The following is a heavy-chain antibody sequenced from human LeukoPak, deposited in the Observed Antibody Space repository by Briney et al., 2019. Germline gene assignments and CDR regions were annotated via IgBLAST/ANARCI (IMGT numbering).Heavy chain of an antibody. CDR2: ISYDGSNK. Sequence: PGGSLRLSCAASGFTFSSYAMHWVRQAPGKGLEWVAVISYDGSNKYYADSVKGRFTISRDNSKNTLYLQMNSLRAEDTAVHYCARDSGITMVRGIDYWGQGTLVTVSS. CDR1: GFTFSSYA. J-gene: IGHJ4*02. D-gene: IGHD3-10*01. CDR3: ARDSGITMVRGIDY. V-gene: IGHV3-30-3*01.